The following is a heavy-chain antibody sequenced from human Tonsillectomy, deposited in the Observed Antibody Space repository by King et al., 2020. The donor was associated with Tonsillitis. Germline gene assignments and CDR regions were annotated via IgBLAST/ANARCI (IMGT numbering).Heavy chain of an antibody. Sequence: VQLVQSGAEVKKPGSSMKVSCKASGGTFSSYAISWVRQAPGQGLEWMGGIIPLFGTGNYAQKFQGRVTITADESTSTAYMELSSLRSEDTAVYYCAIWGSTTVFAFYYYYMDVWGKGTTVTVSS. D-gene: IGHD3-16*01. CDR3: AIWGSTTVFAFYYYYMDV. V-gene: IGHV1-69*01. J-gene: IGHJ6*03. CDR1: GGTFSSYA. CDR2: IIPLFGTG.